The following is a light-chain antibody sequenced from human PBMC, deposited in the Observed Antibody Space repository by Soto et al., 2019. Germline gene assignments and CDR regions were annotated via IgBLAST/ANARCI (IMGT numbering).Light chain of an antibody. CDR1: QSVSNNY. CDR2: GAS. Sequence: VLTQSPGTLSLSPGDSATLSWRASQSVSNNYLAWYQQKPGQAPRLLSYGASNRATGITDRFSGSGSGTDFTLTISRLEPEDFAVYYCQQYGSSGTFGQGTKV. CDR3: QQYGSSGT. J-gene: IGKJ1*01. V-gene: IGKV3-20*01.